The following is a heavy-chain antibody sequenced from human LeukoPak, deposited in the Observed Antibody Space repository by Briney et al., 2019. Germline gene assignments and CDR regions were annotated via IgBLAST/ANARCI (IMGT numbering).Heavy chain of an antibody. D-gene: IGHD6-13*01. Sequence: GGSLRLSCAASGFTFDDYAMHWVRQAPGKGLVWVSRINSDGSSTNYADSVKGRFTISRDNAKNTLYLQMNSLRAEDTAIYYCVRDLQRHYLGVAVAGRRRWFDPWGQGTLVTVSS. CDR2: INSDGSST. CDR3: VRDLQRHYLGVAVAGRRRWFDP. J-gene: IGHJ5*02. CDR1: GFTFDDYA. V-gene: IGHV3-74*01.